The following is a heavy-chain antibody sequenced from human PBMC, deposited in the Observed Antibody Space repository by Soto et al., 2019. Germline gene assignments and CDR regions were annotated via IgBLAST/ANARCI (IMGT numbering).Heavy chain of an antibody. CDR2: IIPIFGTA. J-gene: IGHJ5*02. V-gene: IGHV1-69*12. CDR1: GGTFSSYA. CDR3: ARDRGSSSGYYPYWFDP. D-gene: IGHD3-22*01. Sequence: QVQLVQSGAEVKKPGSSVKVSCKASGGTFSSYAIIWVRQAPGQGLEWMGGIIPIFGTANYAQKFQGRVTITADESTSTAYMELSSLRSEDTAVYYCARDRGSSSGYYPYWFDPWGQGTLVTVSS.